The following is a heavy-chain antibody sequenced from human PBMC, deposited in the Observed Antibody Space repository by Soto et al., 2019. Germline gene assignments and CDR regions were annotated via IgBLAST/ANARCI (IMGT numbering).Heavy chain of an antibody. CDR2: ILVDGRT. J-gene: IGHJ3*01. CDR3: AKATATGGGAFDF. CDR1: GFPCGSYD. Sequence: GGSLRLSCAASGFPCGSYDMTWVRQAPGKGLEWVSTILVDGRTFYVDSVKGRFTISRDNSRNAVYLQMNSLTAGDTALYYCAKATATGGGAFDFCGQGTMVTVSS. D-gene: IGHD2-8*02. V-gene: IGHV3-23*01.